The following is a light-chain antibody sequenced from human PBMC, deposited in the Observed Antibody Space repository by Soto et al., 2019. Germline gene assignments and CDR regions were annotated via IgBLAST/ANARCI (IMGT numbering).Light chain of an antibody. CDR3: CSHAGDSSWV. CDR1: SGDVGAYDR. CDR2: DVT. J-gene: IGLJ3*02. Sequence: QSVLTQPRSVSGSPGQSVTISCTGTSGDVGAYDRVSWYQHHPTKAPKLIIYDVTNRPSGVPYRFSGSKSGSTASLTISGLQAEDEADYYCCSHAGDSSWVFGGGTKVTVL. V-gene: IGLV2-11*01.